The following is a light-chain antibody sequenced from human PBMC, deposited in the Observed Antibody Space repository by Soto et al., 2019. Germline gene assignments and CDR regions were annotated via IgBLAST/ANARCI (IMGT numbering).Light chain of an antibody. J-gene: IGKJ1*01. Sequence: EIVLTQSPGTLSLSPGEIDTLSCRASQSVSSSYLAWDQQKPGQAPRLLIYGASSRATGIPDRFSGSGSGTDFTLTISRLEPEDFAVYYCQQYGSSPWTFGQGTKVEIK. V-gene: IGKV3-20*01. CDR1: QSVSSSY. CDR3: QQYGSSPWT. CDR2: GAS.